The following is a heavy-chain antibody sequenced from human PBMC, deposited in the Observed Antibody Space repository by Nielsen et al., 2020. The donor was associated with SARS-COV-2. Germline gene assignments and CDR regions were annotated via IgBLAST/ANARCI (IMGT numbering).Heavy chain of an antibody. CDR1: GYTFTSYY. V-gene: IGHV1-46*01. Sequence: ASVKVSCKASGYTFTSYYMHWVRQAPGQGLEWMGIINPSGGSTSYAQKFQGRVTMTRDTSTSTAYMELSSLRSEDTAVYYCAVAGYSYGFSSDYYGMDVWGQGTTVTVSS. CDR2: INPSGGST. J-gene: IGHJ6*02. D-gene: IGHD5-18*01. CDR3: AVAGYSYGFSSDYYGMDV.